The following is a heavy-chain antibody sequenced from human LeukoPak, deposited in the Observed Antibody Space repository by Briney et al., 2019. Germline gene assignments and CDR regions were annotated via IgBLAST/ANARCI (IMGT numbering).Heavy chain of an antibody. CDR1: GGSISSSNW. D-gene: IGHD1-26*01. CDR3: AREEMPGKFDY. Sequence: SETLSFTCAVSGGSISSSNWWSWVRQPPGKGLEWIGEIYHSGNTNYNPSLKSRVTISLDKSKNQFSLKLRSVTAADTAVYYCAREEMPGKFDYWGQGTLVTVSS. V-gene: IGHV4-4*02. J-gene: IGHJ4*02. CDR2: IYHSGNT.